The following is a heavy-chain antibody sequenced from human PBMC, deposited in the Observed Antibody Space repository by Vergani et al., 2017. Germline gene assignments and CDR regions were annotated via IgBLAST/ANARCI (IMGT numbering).Heavy chain of an antibody. J-gene: IGHJ5*02. Sequence: QVQLVQSGAEVKKPGSSLKVSCKASGGTFSSYTISWVRQAPGQGLEWMGRIIPILGIANYAQKFQGRVTITADKSTSTAYMELSSLRSEDTAVYYCARGGTVYATKDWFDPWGQGTLVTVSS. CDR2: IIPILGIA. CDR3: ARGGTVYATKDWFDP. D-gene: IGHD2-8*01. CDR1: GGTFSSYT. V-gene: IGHV1-69*02.